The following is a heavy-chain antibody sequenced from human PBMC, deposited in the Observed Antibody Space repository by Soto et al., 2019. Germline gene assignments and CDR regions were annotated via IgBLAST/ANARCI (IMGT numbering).Heavy chain of an antibody. CDR3: ARDLVAMSWLDP. CDR2: ISPILGTA. V-gene: IGHV1-69*01. D-gene: IGHD2-15*01. Sequence: QVQLVQSGAEVKKPGSSVKVSCKASGGTFNSYAISWVRQAPGQGLEWMGGISPILGTAIYAQQFQGRVTITADESTSTAYMELISVRTEDTAVYYCARDLVAMSWLDPWGQGSLVSVSS. CDR1: GGTFNSYA. J-gene: IGHJ5*02.